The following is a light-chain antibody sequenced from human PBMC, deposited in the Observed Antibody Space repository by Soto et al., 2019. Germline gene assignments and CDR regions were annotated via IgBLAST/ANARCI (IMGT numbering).Light chain of an antibody. CDR3: QQYNTYSWT. CDR2: DAS. Sequence: DIQMTQSPSTLSASVGGRVMITCRASQSINTWLAWYQQKPGKAPKLLIYDASRLESGVPSRFSGSGSGTTFTLTISSLQPDDFATYYYQQYNTYSWTFGQGTKVE. V-gene: IGKV1-5*01. J-gene: IGKJ1*01. CDR1: QSINTW.